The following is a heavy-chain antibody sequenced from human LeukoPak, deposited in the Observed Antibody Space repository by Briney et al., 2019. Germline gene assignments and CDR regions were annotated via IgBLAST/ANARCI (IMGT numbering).Heavy chain of an antibody. Sequence: ASVKVSCKASGYSFTDYYIEWVRQAPGQGLEWMGWINPNSGGTVYAQKFQGRVTMTRDTSISTAYMELSRLRSDDTAVYYCARASYESSLRVDDFWGQGSLVTVSS. CDR1: GYSFTDYY. V-gene: IGHV1-2*02. CDR3: ARASYESSLRVDDF. D-gene: IGHD3-22*01. J-gene: IGHJ4*02. CDR2: INPNSGGT.